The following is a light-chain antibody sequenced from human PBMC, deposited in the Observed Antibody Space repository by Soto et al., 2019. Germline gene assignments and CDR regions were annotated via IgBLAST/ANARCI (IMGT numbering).Light chain of an antibody. CDR3: QQTYTTPEIT. CDR1: QSISIS. CDR2: GAS. J-gene: IGKJ5*01. Sequence: IQMTQSPSSQSASVGDRFAITCRASQSISISLNWYQLTPGKAPNLMMYGASYLKSGVPTRFSGSVSGTDFTLTISSLQPEDLATYYCQQTYTTPEITFGQGTRLEIK. V-gene: IGKV1-39*01.